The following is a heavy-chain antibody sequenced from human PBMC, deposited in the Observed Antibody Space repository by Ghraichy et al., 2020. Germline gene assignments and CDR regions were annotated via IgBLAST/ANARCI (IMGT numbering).Heavy chain of an antibody. CDR3: ARETISGWPIG. Sequence: SETLSLTCAVYGGSFSGYYWSWIRQPPGKGLEWIGEINHSGSTNYNPSLKSRVTISVDTSKNQFSLKLSSVTAADTAVYYCARETISGWPIGWGQGTLVTVSS. CDR1: GGSFSGYY. D-gene: IGHD6-19*01. V-gene: IGHV4-34*01. J-gene: IGHJ4*02. CDR2: INHSGST.